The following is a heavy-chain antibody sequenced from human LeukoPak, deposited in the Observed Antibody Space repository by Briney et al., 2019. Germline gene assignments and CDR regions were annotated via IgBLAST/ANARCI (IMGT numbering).Heavy chain of an antibody. D-gene: IGHD5-12*01. V-gene: IGHV3-7*04. CDR3: AKDRGLVALFGPLVDY. CDR1: GFTFSSYW. J-gene: IGHJ4*02. CDR2: IKRDGSEK. Sequence: GGSLRLSCAASGFTFSSYWMSWVRQAQGKGLEWVANIKRDGSEKYYVDSVKGRFTISRDNAKSSLYLQMNSLRVEDTAVDYCAKDRGLVALFGPLVDYWGQGTLVTVSS.